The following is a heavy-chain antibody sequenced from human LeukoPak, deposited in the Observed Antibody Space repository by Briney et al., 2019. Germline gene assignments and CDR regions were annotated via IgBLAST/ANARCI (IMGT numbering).Heavy chain of an antibody. CDR2: ISSSSSYI. Sequence: PGGSLRLSCAASGFTFSSYSMNWVRQAPGKGLEWVSSISSSSSYIYNADSVKGRFTISRDNAKNSLYLQMNSLRAEDTAVYYCARDVDYYGSGSDTIYYYYYGMDVWGQGTTVTVSS. D-gene: IGHD3-10*01. CDR1: GFTFSSYS. J-gene: IGHJ6*02. CDR3: ARDVDYYGSGSDTIYYYYYGMDV. V-gene: IGHV3-21*01.